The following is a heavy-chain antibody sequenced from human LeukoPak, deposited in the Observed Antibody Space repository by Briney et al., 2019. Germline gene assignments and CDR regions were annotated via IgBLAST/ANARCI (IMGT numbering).Heavy chain of an antibody. Sequence: TGGSLRLSCAASGFTFSSYGMSWVRQAPGKGLEWVSAISGSGGSTYYADSVKGRFTISRDNSKNTLYLQMNSLRAEDTAVYYCAALDYYDSSGYYSSWGQGTLVTVSS. CDR1: GFTFSSYG. D-gene: IGHD3-22*01. J-gene: IGHJ4*02. CDR2: ISGSGGST. V-gene: IGHV3-23*01. CDR3: AALDYYDSSGYYSS.